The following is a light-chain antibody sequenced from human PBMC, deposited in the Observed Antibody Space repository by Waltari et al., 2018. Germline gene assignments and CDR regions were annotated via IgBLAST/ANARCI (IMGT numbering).Light chain of an antibody. CDR3: QQYNNWPPGYT. CDR2: GAS. CDR1: QSVSSN. Sequence: EIVMTQSPATLSVSPGERATLSCRASQSVSSNLAWNQQKAGQDPRRLIYGASTRATGIPARFSGSGSGTEFTLTISSLQSEDFAVYYCQQYNNWPPGYTFGQGTKLEI. J-gene: IGKJ2*01. V-gene: IGKV3-15*01.